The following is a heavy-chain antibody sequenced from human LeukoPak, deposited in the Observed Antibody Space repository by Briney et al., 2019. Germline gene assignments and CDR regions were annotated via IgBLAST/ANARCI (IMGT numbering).Heavy chain of an antibody. Sequence: MSGGSLRLSCAASGFTFSSYSMKWVPQAPGKRVEWVLSISSISSYIYYADSVKGRFTISRDNAKNSLYLKMNRLRAENTAVYYWARESYCSSTSCFNGIDYWGQGTLVTVSS. CDR2: ISSISSYI. CDR3: ARESYCSSTSCFNGIDY. D-gene: IGHD2-2*01. J-gene: IGHJ4*02. CDR1: GFTFSSYS. V-gene: IGHV3-21*01.